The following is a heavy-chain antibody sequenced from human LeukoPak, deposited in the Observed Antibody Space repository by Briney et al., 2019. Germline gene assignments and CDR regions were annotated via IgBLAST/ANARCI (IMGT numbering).Heavy chain of an antibody. CDR2: ISGSGGST. CDR3: ARDPSRTLDY. J-gene: IGHJ4*02. V-gene: IGHV3-23*01. D-gene: IGHD1-14*01. CDR1: GFTFSSYA. Sequence: PGGSLRLSCAASGFTFSSYAMSWVRQAPGKGLEWVSGISGSGGSTNYADSVKGRFTISRDSSKNTVSLQMNSLRAEDTAVYYCARDPSRTLDYWGQGTLVTVSS.